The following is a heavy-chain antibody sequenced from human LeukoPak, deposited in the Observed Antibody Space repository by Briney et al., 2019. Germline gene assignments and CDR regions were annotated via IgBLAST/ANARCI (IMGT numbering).Heavy chain of an antibody. CDR2: ISGSGDYT. Sequence: GGSLRLSCAASGFTFSNYAMTWVRQAQGKGLEWVSSISGSGDYTYYADSVKGRFTISRDNSKNTLYLQMNSLRAEDTAVYYCAKRAENSSGYYLYYFDYWGQGTLVTVSS. V-gene: IGHV3-23*01. D-gene: IGHD3-22*01. CDR3: AKRAENSSGYYLYYFDY. J-gene: IGHJ4*02. CDR1: GFTFSNYA.